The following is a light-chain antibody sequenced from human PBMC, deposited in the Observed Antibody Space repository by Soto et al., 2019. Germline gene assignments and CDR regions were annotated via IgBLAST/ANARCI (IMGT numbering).Light chain of an antibody. J-gene: IGKJ1*01. CDR2: CAS. V-gene: IGKV3-20*01. CDR1: QTVSSSY. CDR3: QQYSSSPRT. Sequence: DIVLTQSPGTLSLSPGERATLSCRASQTVSSSYLAWYQQKPGQAPRLLIYCASSRATGIPDRFSGSGSGTEFTLTISRLEPEDFAVYYCQQYSSSPRTFGQGTKVEFK.